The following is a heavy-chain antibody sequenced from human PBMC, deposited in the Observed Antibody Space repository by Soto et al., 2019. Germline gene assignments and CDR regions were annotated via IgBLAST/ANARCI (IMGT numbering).Heavy chain of an antibody. Sequence: ASVKVSCKASGYTFTSYDINWVRQATGQGLEWMGWMNPNSGNTGYAQKLQGRVTMTRNTSISTAYMELRSLRSDDTAVYYCARDEGYDFWSGYYTEWGQGTLVTVSS. V-gene: IGHV1-8*01. CDR3: ARDEGYDFWSGYYTE. J-gene: IGHJ4*02. D-gene: IGHD3-3*01. CDR1: GYTFTSYD. CDR2: MNPNSGNT.